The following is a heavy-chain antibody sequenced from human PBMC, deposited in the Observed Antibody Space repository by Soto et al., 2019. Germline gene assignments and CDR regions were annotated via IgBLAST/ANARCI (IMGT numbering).Heavy chain of an antibody. J-gene: IGHJ6*02. CDR1: GYIFTTYG. CDR3: ARDRPPGSLYGMDA. Sequence: VQSGGEMERPGASVTVSCEASGYIFTTYGLSWVRQTPAHGLEWMGWISADSGYTQYAQFLQGRVTMTRDTSTNTGYMELRDLTSDDTGIYYCARDRPPGSLYGMDAWGQGTAVTVSS. V-gene: IGHV1-18*01. CDR2: ISADSGYT.